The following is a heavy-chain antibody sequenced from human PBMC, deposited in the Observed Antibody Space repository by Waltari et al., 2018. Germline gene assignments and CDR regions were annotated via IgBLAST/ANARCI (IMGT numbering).Heavy chain of an antibody. J-gene: IGHJ4*02. CDR3: ARVVYYDSSGYYDY. Sequence: HWVRQAPGKGLEWVAVISYDGSNKYYADSVKGRFTISRDNSKNTLYLQMNSLRAEDTAVYYCARVVYYDSSGYYDYWGQGTLVTVSS. V-gene: IGHV3-30-3*01. CDR2: ISYDGSNK. D-gene: IGHD3-22*01.